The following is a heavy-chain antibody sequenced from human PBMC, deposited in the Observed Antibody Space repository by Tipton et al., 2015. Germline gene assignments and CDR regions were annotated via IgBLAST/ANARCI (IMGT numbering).Heavy chain of an antibody. CDR3: ARQTYGYCTSSNCYDGAFDI. D-gene: IGHD2-2*03. Sequence: GLVKPSETLSLTCTVSGGSMNYFYWSWIRQPPGKGLEWIGYIYYSGSTNYNPSLKSRVTISVDTSKIQFSLKLNSVTAADTAVYYCARQTYGYCTSSNCYDGAFDIWGQGTVVTVSP. V-gene: IGHV4-59*01. CDR2: IYYSGST. CDR1: GGSMNYFY. J-gene: IGHJ3*02.